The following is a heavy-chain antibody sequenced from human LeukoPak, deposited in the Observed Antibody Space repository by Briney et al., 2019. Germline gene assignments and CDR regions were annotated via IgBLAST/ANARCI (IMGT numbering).Heavy chain of an antibody. V-gene: IGHV1-46*01. CDR1: GYTFTSYY. J-gene: IGHJ4*02. D-gene: IGHD1-1*01. CDR2: INPSGGST. CDR3: ARQLERGPFDY. Sequence: ASVKVSCKASGYTFTSYYMHWVRQAPGQGLEWMGIINPSGGSTSYAQKFQGRVTMIRDTSTSTVYMELSSLRSEDTAVYYCARQLERGPFDYWGQGTLVTVSS.